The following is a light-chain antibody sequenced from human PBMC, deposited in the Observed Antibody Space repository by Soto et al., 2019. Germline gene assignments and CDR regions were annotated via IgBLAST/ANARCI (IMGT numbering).Light chain of an antibody. Sequence: EIVMTQSPATLSVSPGERATLSCRASESVSSTLAWYQQKPGQAPRLLIYAASTRATGVPARFSGSGSGTEFTIPISSLQSEDFAVYYCQQYKNWPPRDTFGQSTKLEIK. CDR2: AAS. CDR3: QQYKNWPPRDT. J-gene: IGKJ2*01. CDR1: ESVSST. V-gene: IGKV3-15*01.